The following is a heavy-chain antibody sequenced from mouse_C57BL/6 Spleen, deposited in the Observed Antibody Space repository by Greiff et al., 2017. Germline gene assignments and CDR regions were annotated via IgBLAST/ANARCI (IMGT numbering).Heavy chain of an antibody. CDR2: ISSGGSYT. CDR1: GFTFSSYG. J-gene: IGHJ2*01. V-gene: IGHV5-6*01. Sequence: EVMLVESGGDLVKPGGSLKLSCAASGFTFSSYGMSWVRQTPDKRLEWVATISSGGSYTYYPASVKGRFTISRDNAKNTLYLQMSSLKSEDTAMYYCARQREYALDYWGQGTTLTVSS. D-gene: IGHD5-1*01. CDR3: ARQREYALDY.